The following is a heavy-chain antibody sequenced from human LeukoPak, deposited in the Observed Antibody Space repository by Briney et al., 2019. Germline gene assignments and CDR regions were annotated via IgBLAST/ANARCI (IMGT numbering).Heavy chain of an antibody. J-gene: IGHJ4*02. CDR1: GFTFSNYN. D-gene: IGHD3-10*01. Sequence: GGSLRLSCAASGFTFSNYNMNWVRQPPGKGLQWVSYISSSSSNIIYYADSVKGRFTISRDNAKNSLFLQMNSLRAEDTAVYYCAGVFAREFTIDYWGQGTLVTVSS. V-gene: IGHV3-48*01. CDR2: ISSSSSNII. CDR3: AGVFAREFTIDY.